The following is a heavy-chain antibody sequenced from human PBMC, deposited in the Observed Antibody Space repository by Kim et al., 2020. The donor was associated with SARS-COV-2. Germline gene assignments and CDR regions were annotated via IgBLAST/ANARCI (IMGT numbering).Heavy chain of an antibody. D-gene: IGHD2-21*01. CDR2: YSGST. Sequence: YSGSTNYNPSLKSRVTISVDTSKNQFSLKLSSVTAADTAVYYCARDRGGEWGQGTLVTVSS. CDR3: ARDRGGE. J-gene: IGHJ4*02. V-gene: IGHV4-59*01.